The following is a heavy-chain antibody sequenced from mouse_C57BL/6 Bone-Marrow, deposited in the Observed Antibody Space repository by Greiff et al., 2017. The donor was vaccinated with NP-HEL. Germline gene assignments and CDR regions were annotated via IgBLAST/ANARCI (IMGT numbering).Heavy chain of an antibody. V-gene: IGHV10-3*01. CDR2: IRSKSSNYAT. Sequence: EVQGVESGGGLVQPKGSLKLSCAASGFTFNTYAMHWVRQAPGKGLEWVARIRSKSSNYATYYADSVKDRFTISKDAYQSMLYLQMNSLKTEDAAMYYYGRDQGYDGHDVWGTGTTVTVSS. J-gene: IGHJ1*03. D-gene: IGHD2-3*01. CDR1: GFTFNTYA. CDR3: GRDQGYDGHDV.